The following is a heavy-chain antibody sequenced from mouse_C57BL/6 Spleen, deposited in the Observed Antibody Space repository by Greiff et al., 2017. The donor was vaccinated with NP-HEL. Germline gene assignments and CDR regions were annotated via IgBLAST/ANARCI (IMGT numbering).Heavy chain of an antibody. D-gene: IGHD1-1*01. J-gene: IGHJ2*01. Sequence: VQLQQSGPELVKPGASVKISCKASGYAFSSSWMNWVKQRPGKGLEWIGRIYPGDGDTNYNGKFKGKATLTADKSSSTAYMQLSSLTSEDSAVYFCAREGYYYGSSYDFDYWGQGTTLTVSS. CDR2: IYPGDGDT. CDR3: AREGYYYGSSYDFDY. CDR1: GYAFSSSW. V-gene: IGHV1-82*01.